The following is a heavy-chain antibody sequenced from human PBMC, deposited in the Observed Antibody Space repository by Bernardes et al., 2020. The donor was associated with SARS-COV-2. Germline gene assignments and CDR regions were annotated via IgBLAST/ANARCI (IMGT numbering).Heavy chain of an antibody. Sequence: SETLSLTCAFSRGSINSHTWSWIRQPPGKGLEWIGHISYTESTYYNPSLKGRVLISVDRPKNQFSLRLSSVTAADTAVYYCATVGDCGGDCLCFDSCGQGTLVTVSS. CDR3: ATVGDCGGDCLCFDS. CDR2: ISYTEST. CDR1: RGSINSHT. D-gene: IGHD2-21*02. J-gene: IGHJ4*02. V-gene: IGHV4-59*11.